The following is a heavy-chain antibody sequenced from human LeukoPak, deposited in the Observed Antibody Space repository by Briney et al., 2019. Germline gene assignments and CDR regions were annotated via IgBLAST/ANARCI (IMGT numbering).Heavy chain of an antibody. V-gene: IGHV4-39*01. CDR3: ARGLGYGSGSYYLGFDI. Sequence: SETLSLTCTVFGGSISSSSSYWGWIRQPPGKGLEWIGSIYYSGSTYYNPSLKSRATISVDTSKNQFSLKLSSVSAADTAVYYCARGLGYGSGSYYLGFDIWGQGTMVTVSS. D-gene: IGHD3-10*01. CDR2: IYYSGST. J-gene: IGHJ3*02. CDR1: GGSISSSSSY.